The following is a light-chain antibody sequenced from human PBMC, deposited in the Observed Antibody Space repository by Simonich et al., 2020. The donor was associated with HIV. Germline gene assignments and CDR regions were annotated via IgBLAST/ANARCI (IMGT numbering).Light chain of an antibody. CDR3: QQYNSYSYT. CDR2: DAS. V-gene: IGKV1-13*02. J-gene: IGKJ2*01. Sequence: IQMTQSPSSLSASVGDRVTITCRASQGISSALAWYQQKPGKAPKLLIYDASGLQSGGPSRVSGSGSGTDFTLTISSLQPEDFATYYCQQYNSYSYTFGQGTKLEIK. CDR1: QGISSA.